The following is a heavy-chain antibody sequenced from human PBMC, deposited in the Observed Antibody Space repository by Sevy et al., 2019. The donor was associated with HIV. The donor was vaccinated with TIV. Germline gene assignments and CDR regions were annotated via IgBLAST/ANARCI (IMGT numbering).Heavy chain of an antibody. CDR2: INPNSGGT. Sequence: ASVKVSCKASGYTFTGYYMHWVRQAPGQGLEWMGWINPNSGGTNYAQKFQGRVTMTRETSISTAKMELSRLRSDDTAVYYCASGQAYYDILTGYEYYYYYGMDVWGQGTTVTVSS. J-gene: IGHJ6*02. V-gene: IGHV1-2*02. D-gene: IGHD3-9*01. CDR1: GYTFTGYY. CDR3: ASGQAYYDILTGYEYYYYYGMDV.